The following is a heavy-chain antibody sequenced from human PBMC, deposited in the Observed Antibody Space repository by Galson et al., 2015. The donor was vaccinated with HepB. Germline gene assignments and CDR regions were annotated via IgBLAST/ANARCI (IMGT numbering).Heavy chain of an antibody. V-gene: IGHV3-48*04. Sequence: SLRLSCAASGFTFSSYSMNWVRQAPGKGLEWVSYISSSSSTIYYADSVKGRFTISRDNAKNSLYLQMNSLRAEDTAVYYCARSDSSGYYSFDAFDIWGQGTMVTVSS. CDR1: GFTFSSYS. CDR3: ARSDSSGYYSFDAFDI. J-gene: IGHJ3*02. D-gene: IGHD3-22*01. CDR2: ISSSSSTI.